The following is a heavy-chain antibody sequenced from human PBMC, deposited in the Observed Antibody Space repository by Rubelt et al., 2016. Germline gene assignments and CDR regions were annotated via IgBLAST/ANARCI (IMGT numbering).Heavy chain of an antibody. J-gene: IGHJ4*02. CDR3: ARGRDLFDY. V-gene: IGHV4-59*01. CDR2: IYYSGST. CDR1: GGSISNYY. Sequence: QVQLQESGPGLVKPSETLSLTCTVSGGSISNYYWSWIRQPPGKGLEWIGDIYYSGSTNYNPPCRSRGPLSVDTSKNRFSRGLGSVTAGDTAGYFCARGRDLFDYWGQGTLVTVSS.